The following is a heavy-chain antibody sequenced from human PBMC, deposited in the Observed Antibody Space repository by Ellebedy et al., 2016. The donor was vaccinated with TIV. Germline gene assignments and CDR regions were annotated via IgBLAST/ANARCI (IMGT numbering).Heavy chain of an antibody. V-gene: IGHV3-66*01. CDR3: ARDPPSMKYGLWG. D-gene: IGHD7-27*01. Sequence: PGGSLRLSCAASGVTVSNNLMSWVRQAPAKGLECVSIIYSGGGTYYADSVKGRFTISRDNSKNTVSLQMDSLRVEDTAVYYCARDPPSMKYGLWGWGQGTLVTVSS. CDR1: GVTVSNNL. CDR2: IYSGGGT. J-gene: IGHJ4*02.